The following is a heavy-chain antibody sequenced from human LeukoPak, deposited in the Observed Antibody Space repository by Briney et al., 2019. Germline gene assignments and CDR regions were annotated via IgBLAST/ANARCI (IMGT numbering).Heavy chain of an antibody. CDR1: GFTFSNAW. Sequence: KPGGSLRLSCAASGFTFSNAWMSWVRQAPGKGLEWVGRIKSKADGGTTDYAAPVKGRFTISRDDSKNTLYLQMNSLKTEDTAMYYCTTPYDFWSGYPYWGQGTLVTVSS. CDR2: IKSKADGGTT. CDR3: TTPYDFWSGYPY. V-gene: IGHV3-15*01. D-gene: IGHD3-3*01. J-gene: IGHJ4*02.